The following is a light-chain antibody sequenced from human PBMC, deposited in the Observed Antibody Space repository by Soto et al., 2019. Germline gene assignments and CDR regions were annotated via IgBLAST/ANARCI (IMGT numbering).Light chain of an antibody. J-gene: IGKJ3*01. CDR3: HQYGNSPLT. Sequence: ETVLTQSPGTLSLSPGDRATLSCRASQNVYSNFVGWYQQRPGQAPRLLIYGTSTRATDIPDRFSGSGSGPDFTLTISRLEPDDFAVYFCHQYGNSPLTFGPGTKVDF. CDR1: QNVYSNF. CDR2: GTS. V-gene: IGKV3-20*01.